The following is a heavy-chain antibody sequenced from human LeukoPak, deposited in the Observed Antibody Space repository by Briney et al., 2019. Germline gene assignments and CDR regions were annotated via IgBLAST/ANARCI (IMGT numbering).Heavy chain of an antibody. CDR3: ARRAQYDYVWGSYPGLYYFDY. CDR2: INHSGST. D-gene: IGHD3-16*02. V-gene: IGHV4-34*01. J-gene: IGHJ4*02. CDR1: GGSFSGYY. Sequence: PSETLSLTCAVYGGSFSGYYWSWIRQPPGKGLEWIGEINHSGSTNYNPSLKSRVTISVDTSKNQFSLKLSSVTAADTAVYYCARRAQYDYVWGSYPGLYYFDYWGQGTLVTVSS.